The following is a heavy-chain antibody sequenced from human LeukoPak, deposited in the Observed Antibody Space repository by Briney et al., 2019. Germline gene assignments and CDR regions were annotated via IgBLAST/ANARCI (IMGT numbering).Heavy chain of an antibody. D-gene: IGHD1-20*01. CDR3: ARDPRGDITGTTFDR. CDR1: GGSITSGRYY. V-gene: IGHV4-31*03. Sequence: SETLSLTCTLSGGSITSGRYYWTWIRQHPQRGLEWIGYVSYSGSTNYNSSLKSRLTISADTSKNQFYLRLTSVTAADTAVYYCARDPRGDITGTTFDRWGQGTLVTVSS. J-gene: IGHJ5*02. CDR2: VSYSGST.